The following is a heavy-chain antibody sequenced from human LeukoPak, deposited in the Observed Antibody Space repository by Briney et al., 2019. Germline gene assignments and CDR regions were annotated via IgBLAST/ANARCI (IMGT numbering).Heavy chain of an antibody. J-gene: IGHJ4*02. CDR2: IHYSGTA. CDR3: ARGDGYLDY. V-gene: IGHV4-59*01. D-gene: IGHD5-24*01. CDR1: DGSITNYD. Sequence: PSETLSLTCTVSDGSITNYDWSWVRQPPGKGPEFIGYIHYSGTANYNPSLRSRVTISIDTSKKHFFLKLKSVTAADTAVYYCARGDGYLDYWGQGTLVTVSS.